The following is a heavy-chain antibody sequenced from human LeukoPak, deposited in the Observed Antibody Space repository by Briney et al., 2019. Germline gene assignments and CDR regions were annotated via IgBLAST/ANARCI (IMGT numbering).Heavy chain of an antibody. Sequence: GESLKISCKGSGYSFTSYWIGWVRQMPGKGLEWMGIIYPGDSDTRYSPSFQGQVTISADKSISTAYLQWSSLKASDTAIYYCARHRGGYCSSTTCYGNWFDPWGQGTLVTVSS. V-gene: IGHV5-51*01. J-gene: IGHJ5*02. CDR3: ARHRGGYCSSTTCYGNWFDP. D-gene: IGHD2-2*01. CDR2: IYPGDSDT. CDR1: GYSFTSYW.